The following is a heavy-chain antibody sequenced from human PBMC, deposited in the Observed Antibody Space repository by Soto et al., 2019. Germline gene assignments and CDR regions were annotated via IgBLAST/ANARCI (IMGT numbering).Heavy chain of an antibody. CDR2: IYHTGST. CDR1: GVVLGSDAYY. J-gene: IGHJ4*02. CDR3: ARYRFSGKGWTKFDS. V-gene: IGHV4-31*03. Sequence: QVQLQQSGPGLVKPSETLSLTCTVSGVVLGSDAYYWSWIRQHPGKGLEWIGNIYHTGSTYYNPSLKSRVVISLDTSQNQFFLRLSSVTAADTAVYFCARYRFSGKGWTKFDSWGQGSLVTVSS. D-gene: IGHD3-16*02.